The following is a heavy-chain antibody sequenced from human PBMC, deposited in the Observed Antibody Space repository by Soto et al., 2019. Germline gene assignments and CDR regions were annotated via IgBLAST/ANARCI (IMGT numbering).Heavy chain of an antibody. V-gene: IGHV1-46*01. CDR1: GYTFTSYF. CDR3: AGGGGSAHTLYFDH. Sequence: QVHLVQSGAEVKKPGASVKVSCKASGYTFTSYFMHWARQAPGQGLEWMGIINPSGGNTNYAQKYQGRGTMTGDTSTSTVYMELSSLRSEDTAVYYCAGGGGSAHTLYFDHWGQGALVTVS. D-gene: IGHD3-16*01. J-gene: IGHJ4*02. CDR2: INPSGGNT.